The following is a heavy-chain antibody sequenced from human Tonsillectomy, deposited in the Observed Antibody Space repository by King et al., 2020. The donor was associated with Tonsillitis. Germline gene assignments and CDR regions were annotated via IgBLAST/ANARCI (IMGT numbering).Heavy chain of an antibody. V-gene: IGHV3-30-3*01. CDR1: GFSFSNYA. Sequence: VQLVESGGGVVQPGRSLRLSCAASGFSFSNYAMHWVRQAPGKGLEWVAVISYDRSNKYYADSVKGRFTISRDNSKNTLYLQMNSLRAEDTAVYYCARTLTVTTDPDAFDIWGQGTMVTVSS. CDR3: ARTLTVTTDPDAFDI. D-gene: IGHD4-17*01. CDR2: ISYDRSNK. J-gene: IGHJ3*02.